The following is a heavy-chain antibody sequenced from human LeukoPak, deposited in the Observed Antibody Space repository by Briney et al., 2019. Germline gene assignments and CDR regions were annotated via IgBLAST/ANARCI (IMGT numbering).Heavy chain of an antibody. J-gene: IGHJ4*02. V-gene: IGHV3-23*01. D-gene: IGHD2-2*01. CDR2: ISGSGGST. Sequence: TGGSLRLSCAASGFTFSSYGMHWVRQAPGKGLEWVSAISGSGGSTYYADSVKGRFTISRDNSKNTLYLQMNSLRAEDTAVYYCAKDAPVNIVVVPAANSWGQGTLVTVSS. CDR1: GFTFSSYG. CDR3: AKDAPVNIVVVPAANS.